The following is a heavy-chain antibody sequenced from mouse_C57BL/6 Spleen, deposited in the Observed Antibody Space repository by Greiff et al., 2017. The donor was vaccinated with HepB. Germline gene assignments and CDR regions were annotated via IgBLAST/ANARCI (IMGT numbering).Heavy chain of an antibody. V-gene: IGHV1-50*01. Sequence: QVQLQQPGAELVKPGASVKLSCKASGYTFTSYWMQWVKQRPGQGLEWIGEIDPSASYTNYNQKFKGKATLTVDTSSSTAYMQLSSLTSEDSAVYYCSRIGYRYYVDYWGPGTTLTVSS. D-gene: IGHD2-2*01. CDR2: IDPSASYT. CDR1: GYTFTSYW. CDR3: SRIGYRYYVDY. J-gene: IGHJ2*01.